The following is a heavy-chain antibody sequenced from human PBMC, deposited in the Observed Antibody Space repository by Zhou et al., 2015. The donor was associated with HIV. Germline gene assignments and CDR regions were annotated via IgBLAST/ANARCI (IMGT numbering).Heavy chain of an antibody. Sequence: QVQLVQSGAEVKKPGSSVKVSCKASGGTFSSYTISWVRQAPGQGLEWMGRIIPILGIANYAQKFQGRVTITADKSTSTAYMELSSLRSEDTAVYYCARGFGPRNQYFDLWGRGTLVTVSS. J-gene: IGHJ2*01. V-gene: IGHV1-69*02. CDR1: GGTFSSYT. CDR3: ARGFGPRNQYFDL. D-gene: IGHD1-14*01. CDR2: IIPILGIA.